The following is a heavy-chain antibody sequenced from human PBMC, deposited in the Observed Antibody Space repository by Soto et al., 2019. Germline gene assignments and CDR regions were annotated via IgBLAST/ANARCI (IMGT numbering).Heavy chain of an antibody. CDR3: ARSPTSSWYGGGAFDI. CDR1: GGSITSNNW. J-gene: IGHJ3*02. D-gene: IGHD6-13*01. V-gene: IGHV4-4*02. CDR2: ISHSGTT. Sequence: QMHLQESGPGLVKPSGTLSLTCAVSGGSITSNNWWTWVRQPPGKGLEWIGEISHSGTTNYKPSLRSRVTISVDKSKKQVSLRRTSVTAADTAVFYCARSPTSSWYGGGAFDIWGQGIMVIVSS.